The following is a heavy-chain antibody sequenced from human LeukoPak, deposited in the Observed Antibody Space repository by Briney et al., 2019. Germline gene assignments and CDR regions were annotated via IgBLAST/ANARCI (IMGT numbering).Heavy chain of an antibody. CDR3: AKGRVVAGTKSLTYNWFDP. D-gene: IGHD6-19*01. J-gene: IGHJ5*02. V-gene: IGHV1-2*02. CDR2: INPNSGGT. CDR1: GYTFTGYY. Sequence: ASVKVSCKASGYTFTGYYIHWVRQAPGQGLEWMGWINPNSGGTKYAQKFQGRVTMTRDTSISTAYMGLSRLRSDDTAVYYCAKGRVVAGTKSLTYNWFDPWGQGTLVTVSS.